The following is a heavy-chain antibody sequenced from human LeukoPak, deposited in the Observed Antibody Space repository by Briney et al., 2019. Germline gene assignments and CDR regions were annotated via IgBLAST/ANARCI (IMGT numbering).Heavy chain of an antibody. D-gene: IGHD6-13*01. CDR1: GFTFSAYA. J-gene: IGHJ4*02. Sequence: GRSLRLSCAVSGFTFSAYAMHWVRQAPGKGLEGVAVISYDGRNKYYADSVKGRFPISRDNSQNRLYVQMNSMRPEDTAVYYCARTPGAAGSLFDYWGQGTLVTVSS. CDR2: ISYDGRNK. CDR3: ARTPGAAGSLFDY. V-gene: IGHV3-30*04.